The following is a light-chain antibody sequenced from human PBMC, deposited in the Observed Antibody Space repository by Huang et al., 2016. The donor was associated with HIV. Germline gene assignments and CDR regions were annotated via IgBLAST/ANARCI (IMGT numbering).Light chain of an antibody. V-gene: IGKV3-20*01. CDR1: QTVYNS. J-gene: IGKJ2*01. CDR2: GAS. CDR3: QQYGSSPGT. Sequence: IILTQSPGILSLSPGQRASLSCRAGQTVYNSLAWYQQKPGQAPRLLIFGASSRAAGIPDRFSGSGSGTDFTLTISRLESEDFAVYYCQQYGSSPGTFGQGTKVEIK.